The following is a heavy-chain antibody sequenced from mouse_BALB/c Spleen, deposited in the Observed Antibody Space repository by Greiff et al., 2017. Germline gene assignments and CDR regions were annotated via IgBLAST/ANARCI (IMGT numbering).Heavy chain of an antibody. D-gene: IGHD1-1*01. CDR3: ARGLLLRNYYAMDY. V-gene: IGHV5-17*02. CDR2: ISSGSSTI. J-gene: IGHJ4*01. Sequence: EVKLVESGGGLVQPGGSRKLSCAASGFTFSSFGMHWVRQAPGKGLEWVAYISSGSSTIYYADTVKGRFTISRDNPKNTLFLQMTSLRSEDTAMYYCARGLLLRNYYAMDYWGQGTSVTVSS. CDR1: GFTFSSFG.